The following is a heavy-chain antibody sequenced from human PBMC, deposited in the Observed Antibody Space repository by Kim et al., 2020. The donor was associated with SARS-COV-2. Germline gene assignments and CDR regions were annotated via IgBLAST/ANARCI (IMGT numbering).Heavy chain of an antibody. CDR3: ARVDDSSGYYYGGGLDY. Sequence: SLKSRVTISLDPSKNQFSLRLDSATAADTAVYYCARVDDSSGYYYGGGLDYWGQGTLVTVSS. D-gene: IGHD3-22*01. J-gene: IGHJ4*02. V-gene: IGHV4-30-2*04.